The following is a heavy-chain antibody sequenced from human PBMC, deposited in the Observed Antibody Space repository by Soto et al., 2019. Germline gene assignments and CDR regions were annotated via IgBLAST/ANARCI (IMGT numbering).Heavy chain of an antibody. J-gene: IGHJ5*02. CDR2: IYYTGYS. Sequence: SETLSRTCTVSCGYVSDNYWSCLRQPPWKGLEWVGYIYYTGYSSYNPSLKSRVTISPDTSRNQISLRLSSVTAAATDVYYCEGERGVWFGDLLPHGWIDPRGQVTLVTVS. V-gene: IGHV4-59*02. CDR1: CGYVSDNY. D-gene: IGHD3-10*01. CDR3: EGERGVWFGDLLPHGWIDP.